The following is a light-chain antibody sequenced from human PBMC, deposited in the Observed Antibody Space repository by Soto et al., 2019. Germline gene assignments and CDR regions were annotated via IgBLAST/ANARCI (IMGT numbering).Light chain of an antibody. J-gene: IGKJ5*01. CDR2: GAS. Sequence: EIVLTQSPATLSLSPGERATLSCRASQSVSSYLAWYQQKPGQAPRLLIFGASNRATGIPARFSGSGSGTDFTLTISSLESEDSAVYYCQQRSNWPSITFGQGTRLEI. V-gene: IGKV3-11*01. CDR3: QQRSNWPSIT. CDR1: QSVSSY.